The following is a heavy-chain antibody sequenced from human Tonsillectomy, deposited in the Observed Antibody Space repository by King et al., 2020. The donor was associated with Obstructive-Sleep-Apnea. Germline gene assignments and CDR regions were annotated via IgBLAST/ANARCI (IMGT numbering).Heavy chain of an antibody. CDR3: ARKRIVGARDAFDI. D-gene: IGHD1-26*01. J-gene: IGHJ3*02. CDR1: GFTFSSYS. CDR2: ISSSSSTI. V-gene: IGHV3-48*04. Sequence: VQLVESGGGLVQPGGSLRLSCAASGFTFSSYSMNWVRQAPGKGLEWVSYISSSSSTIYYADSVKGRFTISSDNAKNSLYLQMNSLRAEDTAVYYCARKRIVGARDAFDIWGQGTMVTVSS.